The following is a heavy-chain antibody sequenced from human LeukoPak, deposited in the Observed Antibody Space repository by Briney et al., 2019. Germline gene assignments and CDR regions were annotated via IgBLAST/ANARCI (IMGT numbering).Heavy chain of an antibody. V-gene: IGHV3-23*01. J-gene: IGHJ4*02. CDR2: ISISAAKI. CDR1: GFTFSSHA. CDR3: ASNVHGYSYAFFDY. Sequence: GGSLRLSCAASGFTFSSHAMSWVRQAPGKGLEWVSSISISAAKIHYADSVKGRFTISRDNSKDTLYLQMNSLGAEDTAMYYCASNVHGYSYAFFDYWGQGTLVTVST. D-gene: IGHD3-16*01.